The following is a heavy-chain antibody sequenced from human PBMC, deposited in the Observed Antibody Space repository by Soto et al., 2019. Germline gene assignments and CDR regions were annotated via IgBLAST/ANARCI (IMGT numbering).Heavy chain of an antibody. J-gene: IGHJ4*02. D-gene: IGHD3-3*01. V-gene: IGHV4-30-4*01. CDR1: GGSISSGDYY. CDR3: ARGGTYYDFWSGYSIDY. CDR2: IYYSGST. Sequence: VQLQESGPGLVKPSQTLSLTYTVSGGSISSGDYYWSWIRQPPGKGLEWIGYIYYSGSTYYNPSLKSRVTRSVYTSKNQFSLKLSSVTAADTAVYYCARGGTYYDFWSGYSIDYWGQGTLVTVSS.